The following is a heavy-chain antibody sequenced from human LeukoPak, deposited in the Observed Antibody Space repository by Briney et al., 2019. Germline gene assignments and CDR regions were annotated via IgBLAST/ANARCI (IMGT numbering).Heavy chain of an antibody. D-gene: IGHD4-17*01. J-gene: IGHJ4*02. CDR2: IYYSGST. V-gene: IGHV4-31*03. CDR3: ARESTDYGDYGLPSYYFDY. CDR1: GGSISSDGYY. Sequence: SETLSLTCTVSGGSISSDGYYWSWIRQHPGKGLEWIGYIYYSGSTYYNPSLKSRVTISVDTSKNQFSLKLSSVTAADTAVYHCARESTDYGDYGLPSYYFDYWGQGTLVTVSS.